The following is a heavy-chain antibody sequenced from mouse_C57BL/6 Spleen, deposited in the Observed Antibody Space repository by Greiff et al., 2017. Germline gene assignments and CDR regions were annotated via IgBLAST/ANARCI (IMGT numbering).Heavy chain of an antibody. D-gene: IGHD2-2*01. J-gene: IGHJ4*01. CDR3: ARDKGYGYAMDY. V-gene: IGHV5-4*01. CDR1: GFTFSSYA. CDR2: ISDGGSYT. Sequence: EVQGVESGGGLVKPGGSLTLSCAASGFTFSSYAMSWVRQTPEKRLEWVATISDGGSYTYYPDNVTGRFTISRDNAKNNLYLQMSHLKSEDTAMYYCARDKGYGYAMDYWGQGTSVTVSS.